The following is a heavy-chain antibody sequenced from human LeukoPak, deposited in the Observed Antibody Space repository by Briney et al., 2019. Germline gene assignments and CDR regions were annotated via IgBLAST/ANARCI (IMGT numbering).Heavy chain of an antibody. CDR3: TRESIAVAGAPFDY. CDR2: ISSGSTI. CDR1: GFTFSSYE. Sequence: GGSLRLSCAASGFTFSSYEMNWVRQAPGKGLEWVSYISSGSTIYDADSVKGRFTISRDNAKNSLYLQMNSLRAEDTAVYYCTRESIAVAGAPFDYWGQGTLVTVSS. D-gene: IGHD6-19*01. J-gene: IGHJ4*02. V-gene: IGHV3-48*03.